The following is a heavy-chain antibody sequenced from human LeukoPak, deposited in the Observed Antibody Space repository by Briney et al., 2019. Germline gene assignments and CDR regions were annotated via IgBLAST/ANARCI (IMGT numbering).Heavy chain of an antibody. CDR3: ASAALGSCSGGSCGENWSAP. Sequence: SVKVSCKPAGGTYSSYAISWVRQTPGQALEWMGRINPILGIANYAQKCQGRVTITADKSTTTAYMELSSVRSEDTGVYYCASAALGSCSGGSCGENWSAPWGQGTLVTVSS. CDR1: GGTYSSYA. D-gene: IGHD2-15*01. CDR2: INPILGIA. V-gene: IGHV1-69*04. J-gene: IGHJ5*02.